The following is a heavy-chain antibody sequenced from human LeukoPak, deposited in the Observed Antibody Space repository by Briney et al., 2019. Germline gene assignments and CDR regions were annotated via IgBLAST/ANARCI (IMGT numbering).Heavy chain of an antibody. V-gene: IGHV3-33*01. J-gene: IGHJ4*02. D-gene: IGHD6-6*01. CDR3: ASYGSSSIAEY. Sequence: PGGSLRLSCAASGFTFSSYGMHWVRQAPGKGLEWVAVIWYDGSNAYYADSVKGRFTISRDNSKNTVYLQMNSLRAEDTAVYYCASYGSSSIAEYWGQGTLVTVSS. CDR1: GFTFSSYG. CDR2: IWYDGSNA.